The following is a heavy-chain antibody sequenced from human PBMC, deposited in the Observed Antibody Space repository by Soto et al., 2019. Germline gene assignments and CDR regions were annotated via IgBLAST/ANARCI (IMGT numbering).Heavy chain of an antibody. J-gene: IGHJ2*01. Sequence: GGSLRLSCAGSGFTFSSYSMNWVRQAPGKGPEWVSYISSSSTTIYYADSVKGRFTISRDNSKSTLYLQMNSLRAEDTAVYYCAKDQGSGCNSVGWYFDLWGRGTLVTVS. D-gene: IGHD4-4*01. CDR2: ISSSSTTI. CDR3: AKDQGSGCNSVGWYFDL. CDR1: GFTFSSYS. V-gene: IGHV3-48*01.